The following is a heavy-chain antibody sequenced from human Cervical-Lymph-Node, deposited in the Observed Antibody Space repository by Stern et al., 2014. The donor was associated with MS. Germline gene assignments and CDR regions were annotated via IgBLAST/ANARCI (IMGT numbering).Heavy chain of an antibody. V-gene: IGHV1-58*02. J-gene: IGHJ5*02. Sequence: QMQLVQSGAEVKKPGTSVKVSCKASGNTFSHSAIQWLRQARGQRPEWLGGVVGFNGEVNYAPRFQERVTITRDMSTSTVYMELRSLKSEDTAIYYCASERYTYYDDQRPPGGFDPWGQGTLVTVSS. CDR3: ASERYTYYDDQRPPGGFDP. CDR2: VVGFNGEV. CDR1: GNTFSHSA. D-gene: IGHD5-18*01.